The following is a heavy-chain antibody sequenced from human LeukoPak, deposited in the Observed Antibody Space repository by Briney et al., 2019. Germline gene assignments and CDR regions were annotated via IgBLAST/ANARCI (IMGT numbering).Heavy chain of an antibody. Sequence: GGSLRLSCAASGFTFSRYWMHWVRQAPGKGLVWVSRINSDGSSTTYADSVKGRFTISRDNAKNTLYLQMNSLRAEDTAVYYCARILRYSGRGSWGQGTLVTVSS. V-gene: IGHV3-74*01. CDR1: GFTFSRYW. CDR2: INSDGSST. D-gene: IGHD1-26*01. CDR3: ARILRYSGRGS. J-gene: IGHJ4*02.